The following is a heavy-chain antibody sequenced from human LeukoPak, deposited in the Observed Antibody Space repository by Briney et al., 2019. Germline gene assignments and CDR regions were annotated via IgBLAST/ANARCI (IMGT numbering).Heavy chain of an antibody. CDR1: GFTFSSYA. J-gene: IGHJ5*02. CDR2: ISGSGGST. D-gene: IGHD3-22*01. Sequence: GGSLRLSCAASGFTFSSYAMSWVRQAPGKGLEWVSGISGSGGSTYYADSVKGRFTISRDNSKNTPYLQMNSLGAEDTAVYYCAKDPTTYYDSSGYGRYNWFDPWGQGTLVTVSS. CDR3: AKDPTTYYDSSGYGRYNWFDP. V-gene: IGHV3-23*01.